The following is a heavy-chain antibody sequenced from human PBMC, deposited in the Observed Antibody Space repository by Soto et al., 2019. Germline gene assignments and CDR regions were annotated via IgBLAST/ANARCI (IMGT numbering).Heavy chain of an antibody. D-gene: IGHD1-26*01. CDR3: ARDEYSGRHKVLAY. J-gene: IGHJ4*02. V-gene: IGHV4-39*01. CDR1: GGSISSRSYY. CDR2: IYYSGST. Sequence: ETLSLTCTVSGGSISSRSYYWGWIRQPPGKGLEWIGSIYYSGSTYYNPSLQSRVTISADTSKNQFSLNLSSVTAADTAVYFCARDEYSGRHKVLAYWGQGIVVTGSS.